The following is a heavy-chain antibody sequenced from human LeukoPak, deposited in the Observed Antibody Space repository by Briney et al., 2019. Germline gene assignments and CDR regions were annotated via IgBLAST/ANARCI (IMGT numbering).Heavy chain of an antibody. D-gene: IGHD4-23*01. V-gene: IGHV3-23*01. J-gene: IGHJ6*02. Sequence: GGSLRLSCAASGFTFSSYAMSWVRQAPGKGLEWVSAISGSGGSTYYADSVKGRFTISRDNSKNKLYLQMNSLRAEDTAVYYCAKAPTVGPTGGYYGMDVWGQGTTVTVSS. CDR1: GFTFSSYA. CDR2: ISGSGGST. CDR3: AKAPTVGPTGGYYGMDV.